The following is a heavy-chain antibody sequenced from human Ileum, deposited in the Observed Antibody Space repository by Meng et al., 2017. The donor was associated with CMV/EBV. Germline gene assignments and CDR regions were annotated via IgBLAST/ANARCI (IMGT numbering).Heavy chain of an antibody. CDR1: GFIFSDYY. V-gene: IGHV3-11*01. CDR3: VRRNGYLFDY. D-gene: IGHD5-24*01. CDR2: ISHSGRII. Sequence: GESLKISCAGSGFIFSDYYMSWIRQAPGKGLEWVSYISHSGRIIIYSDSVKGQFTISRDNAKNSLFLQMNGLGADDTALYYCVRRNGYLFDYWGQGTLVTVSS. J-gene: IGHJ4*02.